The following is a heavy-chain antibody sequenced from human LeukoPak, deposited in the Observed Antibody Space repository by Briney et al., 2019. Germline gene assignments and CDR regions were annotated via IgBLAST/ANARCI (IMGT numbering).Heavy chain of an antibody. CDR1: GSTFSNAW. D-gene: IGHD2-8*01. Sequence: GGSLRLSCAASGSTFSNAWMSWVRQAPGKGLEWIGRIKSKNDGGTTDYAAPVKGRFTISRDDSKNTLYLQMSSLKTEDTAVYYCTTGSNCADVVCPDYWGQGTLVTVSS. CDR2: IKSKNDGGTT. J-gene: IGHJ4*02. CDR3: TTGSNCADVVCPDY. V-gene: IGHV3-15*01.